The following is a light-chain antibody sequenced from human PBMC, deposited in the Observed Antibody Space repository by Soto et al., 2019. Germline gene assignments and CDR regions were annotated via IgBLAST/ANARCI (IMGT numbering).Light chain of an antibody. CDR1: QSVSGTY. CDR3: QQFVMSPPGYT. CDR2: GAS. V-gene: IGKV3-20*01. J-gene: IGKJ2*01. Sequence: EIVLTQSPGTLSLSPGERATLSCRASQSVSGTYLAWYQHRSGQAPRLLIYGASNRATGILDRFSGYGSGTDFTLTVSRLEPEDSAVYYCQQFVMSPPGYTFGQGTKLEIK.